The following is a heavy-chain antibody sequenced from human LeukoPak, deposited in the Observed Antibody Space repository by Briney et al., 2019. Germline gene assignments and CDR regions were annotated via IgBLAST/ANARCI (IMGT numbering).Heavy chain of an antibody. J-gene: IGHJ3*02. Sequence: PSETLSLTCTVSGGSISSYYWSWIRQPPGKGLEWIGYIYYSGSTNYNPSLKSRVTISVDTSKNQFSLKLSSVTAADTAVYYCAEGGWTAGDAFDIWGQGTMVTVSS. CDR1: GGSISSYY. CDR2: IYYSGST. V-gene: IGHV4-59*01. D-gene: IGHD1-26*01. CDR3: AEGGWTAGDAFDI.